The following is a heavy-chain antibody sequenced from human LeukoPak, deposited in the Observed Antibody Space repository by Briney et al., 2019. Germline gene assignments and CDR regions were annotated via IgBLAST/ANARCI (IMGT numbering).Heavy chain of an antibody. CDR1: GGSFSGYY. V-gene: IGHV4-34*01. J-gene: IGHJ4*02. CDR3: ARVKGLLVQGVIDAPVAEFDY. CDR2: IKHNGDT. D-gene: IGHD3-10*01. Sequence: PSETLSLTCAVYGGSFSGYYWSWIRQPPGKGLEWIGEIKHNGDTNYNPSLKGRVAISVDTSKNQFSLKLSSVTAADTAVYYCARVKGLLVQGVIDAPVAEFDYWGQGTLVTVSS.